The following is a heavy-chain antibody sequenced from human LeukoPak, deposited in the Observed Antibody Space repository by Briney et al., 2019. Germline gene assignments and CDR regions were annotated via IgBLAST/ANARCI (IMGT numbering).Heavy chain of an antibody. V-gene: IGHV3-30-3*01. J-gene: IGHJ4*02. CDR3: ARGPPGGDYVDY. CDR1: GFRFSDHH. CDR2: ISYDGSNK. Sequence: GGSLRLSCAASGFRFSDHHMEWVRQAPGKGLEWVAVISYDGSNKYYADSVKGRFTISRDNSKNTLYLQMNSLRAEDTAVYYCARGPPGGDYVDYWGQGTLVTVSS. D-gene: IGHD4-17*01.